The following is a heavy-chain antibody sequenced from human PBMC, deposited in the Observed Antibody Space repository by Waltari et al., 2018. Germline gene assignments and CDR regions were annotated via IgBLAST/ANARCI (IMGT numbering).Heavy chain of an antibody. CDR1: GYTFTSYD. J-gene: IGHJ4*02. Sequence: QVQLVQSGAEVKKPGASVKVSCKASGYTFTSYDINWVRQATGQGLEWMGWMNPNSGNTGYTQKFQGRVTITRNTSISTAYMELSSLRSEDTAVYYCARTWSCSGGSCYTNWGQGTLVTVSS. CDR2: MNPNSGNT. D-gene: IGHD2-15*01. CDR3: ARTWSCSGGSCYTN. V-gene: IGHV1-8*03.